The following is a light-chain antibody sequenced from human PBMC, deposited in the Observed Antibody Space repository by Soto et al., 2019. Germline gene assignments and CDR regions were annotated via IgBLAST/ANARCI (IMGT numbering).Light chain of an antibody. CDR1: QSISSTY. Sequence: EIVLTQSPGTLSLSPGERATLSCRASQSISSTYLAWYQQKHGQTPRLLVYGASSRATGIPDRFSGSGSGTDFTLTISRLEPEDVAVYYCQQYSSSPYNFGQGNKLEVK. J-gene: IGKJ2*01. CDR2: GAS. CDR3: QQYSSSPYN. V-gene: IGKV3-20*01.